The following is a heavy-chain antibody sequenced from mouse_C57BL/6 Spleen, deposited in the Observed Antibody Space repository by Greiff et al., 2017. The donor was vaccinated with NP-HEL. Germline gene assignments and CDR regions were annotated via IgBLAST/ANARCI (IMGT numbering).Heavy chain of an antibody. CDR2: IDPSDSYT. Sequence: QVQLQQPGAELVMPGASVKLSCKASGSTFTSYWMHWVKQRPGQGLEWIGEIDPSDSYTNYNQKFKGKSTLTVDKSSSTAYMQLSSLTSEDSAVYYCAKALYYGSSYWYFDVWGTGTTVTVSS. D-gene: IGHD1-1*01. CDR3: AKALYYGSSYWYFDV. CDR1: GSTFTSYW. V-gene: IGHV1-69*01. J-gene: IGHJ1*03.